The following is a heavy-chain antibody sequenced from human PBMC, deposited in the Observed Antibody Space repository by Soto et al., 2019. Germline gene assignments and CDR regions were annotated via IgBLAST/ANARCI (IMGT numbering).Heavy chain of an antibody. CDR2: INSDGSST. D-gene: IGHD2-21*02. J-gene: IGHJ6*02. CDR3: ARSGGDSHYYYGMDV. CDR1: GFTFNTYW. Sequence: EVQLVESGGGLVQPGGSLRLSCAASGFTFNTYWMNWVRQVPGKGLVWVSRINSDGSSTRYADSVKGRFTISRDNSKNTLYLQMNSLRVEDTAGYFFARSGGDSHYYYGMDVWGQGTTVTVSS. V-gene: IGHV3-74*01.